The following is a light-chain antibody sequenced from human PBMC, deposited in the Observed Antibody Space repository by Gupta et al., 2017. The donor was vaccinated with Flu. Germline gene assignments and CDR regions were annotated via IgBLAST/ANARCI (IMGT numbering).Light chain of an antibody. V-gene: IGLV2-23*01. CDR3: CAYAGTTTDPYV. CDR2: EGS. J-gene: IGLJ1*01. CDR1: SSDVGSYNL. Sequence: GTSSDVGSYNLVSWYQQHPGGAPKLVIYEGSQRASGVSDRFSASQSGNTASLTISGLQAEDEADYYCCAYAGTTTDPYVFGTGTKVTVL.